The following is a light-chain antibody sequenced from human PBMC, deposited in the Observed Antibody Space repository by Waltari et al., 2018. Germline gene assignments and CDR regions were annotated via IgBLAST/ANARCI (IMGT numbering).Light chain of an antibody. CDR3: QQYNSYSPWT. Sequence: DIQMTQSPSTLSASVGHRVTLTCRASQSISSWLAWYQQKPGKAPKLLIYKASSLESGVPSRFSGSGSGTEFTLTISSLQPDDFATYYCQQYNSYSPWTFGQGTKVEIK. J-gene: IGKJ1*01. V-gene: IGKV1-5*03. CDR2: KAS. CDR1: QSISSW.